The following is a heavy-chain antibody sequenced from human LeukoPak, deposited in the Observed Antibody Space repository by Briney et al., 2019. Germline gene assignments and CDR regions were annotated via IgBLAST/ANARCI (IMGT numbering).Heavy chain of an antibody. CDR1: GFTFSSYW. D-gene: IGHD3-3*01. J-gene: IGHJ6*03. V-gene: IGHV3-74*01. CDR3: ARVQTYYDFWSGCSWGYYYYYMDV. CDR2: INSDGSST. Sequence: PGGSLRLSCAASGFTFSSYWMHWVRQAPGKGLVWVSRINSDGSSTSYADSVKGRFTISRDNAKNALYLQMNSLRAEDTAVYYCARVQTYYDFWSGCSWGYYYYYMDVWGKGTTVTVSS.